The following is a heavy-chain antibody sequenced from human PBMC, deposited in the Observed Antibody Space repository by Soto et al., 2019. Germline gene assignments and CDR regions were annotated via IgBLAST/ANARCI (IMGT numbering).Heavy chain of an antibody. CDR2: INHSGST. J-gene: IGHJ6*02. D-gene: IGHD1-26*01. Sequence: PSETLSLTCAVYGGSFSGYYWSWIRQPAGKGLEWIGEINHSGSTYYNPSLKSRVTISVDTSKNQFSLKLSSVTAADTAVYYCAGRKGGRWELLGNLYYYYGMDVWGQGTTVTVSS. CDR1: GGSFSGYY. CDR3: AGRKGGRWELLGNLYYYYGMDV. V-gene: IGHV4-34*01.